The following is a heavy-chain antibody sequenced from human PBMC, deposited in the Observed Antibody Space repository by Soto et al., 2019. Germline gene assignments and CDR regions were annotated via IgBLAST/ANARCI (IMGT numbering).Heavy chain of an antibody. Sequence: PGGSLRLSCAASGFTFSSYGMHWVRQAPGKGLEWVAVIWYDGSNKYYADSVKGRFTISRDNSKNTLYLQMNSLRAEDTAVYYCARDHYGSGSYWAYYYYGMDVWGQGTTVTVSS. V-gene: IGHV3-33*01. CDR2: IWYDGSNK. CDR1: GFTFSSYG. D-gene: IGHD3-10*01. CDR3: ARDHYGSGSYWAYYYYGMDV. J-gene: IGHJ6*02.